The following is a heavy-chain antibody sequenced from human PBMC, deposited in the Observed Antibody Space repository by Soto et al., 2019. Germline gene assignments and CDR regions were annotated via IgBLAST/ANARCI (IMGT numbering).Heavy chain of an antibody. D-gene: IGHD3-16*01. J-gene: IGHJ6*03. Sequence: QVQLQQWGAGLLKPSETLSLTCAVYGGSFSGYYWCWIRQPPGKGLEWIGELNNSGSTNYNPSPRARVTISVYPSKNQFSLKLRSVTAADTAVYYCASIKMGKGGPRYMVFWVKGTTVTVSS. V-gene: IGHV4-34*01. CDR3: ASIKMGKGGPRYMVF. CDR2: LNNSGST. CDR1: GGSFSGYY.